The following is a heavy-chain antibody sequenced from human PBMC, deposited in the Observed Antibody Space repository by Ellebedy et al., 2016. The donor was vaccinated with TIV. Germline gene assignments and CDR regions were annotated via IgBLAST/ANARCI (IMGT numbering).Heavy chain of an antibody. D-gene: IGHD2-15*01. CDR2: IRSTGSDK. CDR1: GFTFSNYN. Sequence: GESLKIPCVASGFTFSNYNMNWVRQSPGKGLDWVSFIRSTGSDKYYAESVKGRFTISRDNAQDTLFLQMNSLRAEDTAVYFCSRGWYTPDSWGQGTLVIVSS. J-gene: IGHJ4*02. V-gene: IGHV3-21*06. CDR3: SRGWYTPDS.